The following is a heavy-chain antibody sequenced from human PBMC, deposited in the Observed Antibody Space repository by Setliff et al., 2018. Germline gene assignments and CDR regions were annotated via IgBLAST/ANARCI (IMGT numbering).Heavy chain of an antibody. J-gene: IGHJ4*02. Sequence: SETLSLTCTVSGGSISTYYWSWIRQPPGKGLEWIGYIYYTGSTNYNPSLKSRVTISVDTSKNQFSLKLSSVTAADTAVYYCARGEADYDILTSFDYWGQGTLVTV. D-gene: IGHD3-9*01. CDR1: GGSISTYY. CDR3: ARGEADYDILTSFDY. V-gene: IGHV4-59*01. CDR2: IYYTGST.